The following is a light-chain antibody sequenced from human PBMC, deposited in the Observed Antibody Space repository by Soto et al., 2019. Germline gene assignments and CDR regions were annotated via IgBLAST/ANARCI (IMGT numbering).Light chain of an antibody. V-gene: IGKV1-5*01. CDR2: DAS. J-gene: IGKJ1*01. CDR3: QQYKSWT. Sequence: DIQMTQSPSTLSASVGDRVTITCRASQSISSWLAWYHQKPGKAPKLLIYDASSLESGVPSRFSGSGSGTEFTLTISSLQPDDFATYYCQQYKSWTFGQGTKVEIK. CDR1: QSISSW.